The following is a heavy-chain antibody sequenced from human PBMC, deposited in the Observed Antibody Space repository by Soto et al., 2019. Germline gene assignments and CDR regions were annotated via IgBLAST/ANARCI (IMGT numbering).Heavy chain of an antibody. V-gene: IGHV3-23*01. J-gene: IGHJ4*02. CDR1: GFTFSGYA. CDR2: ISGSGSST. CDR3: AQRRYYYDSSGYDY. Sequence: EVQLLESGGGLVQPGGSLRLSCAASGFTFSGYAMSWVRQAPGKGLEWVSVISGSGSSTYYANSVKGRLTISRDSSKNTLFLHMSSLRAEDTAVYYCAQRRYYYDSSGYDYWGQGNLVNVSS. D-gene: IGHD3-22*01.